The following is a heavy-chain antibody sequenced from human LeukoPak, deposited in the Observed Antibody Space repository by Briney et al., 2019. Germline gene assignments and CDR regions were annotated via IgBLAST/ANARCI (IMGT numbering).Heavy chain of an antibody. CDR1: GGTFSSYT. J-gene: IGHJ4*02. Sequence: SVKVSCKASGGTFSSYTISWVRQAPGQGLEWMGGIIPIFGTANYAQKFQGRVTITADESTSTAYMELSSLRSEDTAVYYCARENRITIFGVVITPPYYFDYWGQGTLVTVSS. CDR2: IIPIFGTA. CDR3: ARENRITIFGVVITPPYYFDY. V-gene: IGHV1-69*01. D-gene: IGHD3-3*01.